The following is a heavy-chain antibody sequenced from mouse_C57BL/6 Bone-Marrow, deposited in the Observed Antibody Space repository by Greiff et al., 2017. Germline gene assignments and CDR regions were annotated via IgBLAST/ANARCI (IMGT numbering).Heavy chain of an antibody. J-gene: IGHJ2*01. CDR2: IYPGSGNT. D-gene: IGHD1-1*01. V-gene: IGHV1-76*01. CDR3: ARRGGSSYHFDY. CDR1: GYTFTDYY. Sequence: QVQLQQSGAELVRPGASVKLSCKASGYTFTDYYINWVKQRPGQGLEWIARIYPGSGNTYYNEKFKGKATLTAEKSSSTAYMQLSSLTSEDSAVYFCARRGGSSYHFDYWGQGTTLTVSS.